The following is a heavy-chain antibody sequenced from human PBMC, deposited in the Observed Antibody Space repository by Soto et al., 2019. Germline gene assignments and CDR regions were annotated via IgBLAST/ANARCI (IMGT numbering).Heavy chain of an antibody. CDR1: GGSISSGGYY. J-gene: IGHJ4*02. CDR2: IYYSGST. D-gene: IGHD2-15*01. V-gene: IGHV4-31*03. CDR3: ASLGYCSGGSCYFGYYYFDY. Sequence: SETLSLTCTVSGGSISSGGYYWSWIRQHPGKGLEWIGYIYYSGSTYYNPSLKSRVTISVDTSKNQFSLKLSSVTAADTAVYYCASLGYCSGGSCYFGYYYFDYWGQGTLVTVSS.